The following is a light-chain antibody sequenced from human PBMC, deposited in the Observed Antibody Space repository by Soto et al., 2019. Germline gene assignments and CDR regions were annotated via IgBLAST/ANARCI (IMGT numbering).Light chain of an antibody. CDR3: QQYSGSPPFT. CDR2: GAS. CDR1: QSVSSSY. Sequence: DIVVTQSPGTLSLSPGERATLSCRASQSVSSSYIAWYQQKAGQAPRLLIYGASNRATGIPDRFSGSGYGTDFILTINRLEPEDCAVYYCQQYSGSPPFTFGPGTKVDIK. V-gene: IGKV3-20*01. J-gene: IGKJ3*01.